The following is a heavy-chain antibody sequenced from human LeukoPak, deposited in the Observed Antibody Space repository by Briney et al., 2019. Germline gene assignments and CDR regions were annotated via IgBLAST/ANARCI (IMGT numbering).Heavy chain of an antibody. D-gene: IGHD4-17*01. J-gene: IGHJ4*02. CDR1: GFTFSRYW. CDR2: ISSDGSNT. Sequence: PGGSLRLSCAASGFTFSRYWMHWVRQAPGKGLAWVPRISSDGSNTNYADSVKGRFTISRDNAKNTLYLQMDSLTAEDTAVYYCVSRNYGSSPFDYWGQGTLVTVSS. CDR3: VSRNYGSSPFDY. V-gene: IGHV3-74*01.